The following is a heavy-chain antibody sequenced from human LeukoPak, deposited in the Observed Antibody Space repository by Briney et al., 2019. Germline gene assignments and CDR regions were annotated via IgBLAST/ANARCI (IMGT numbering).Heavy chain of an antibody. CDR3: ARGPGWGRGPNYLDY. CDR2: IYYSGST. V-gene: IGHV4-59*01. D-gene: IGHD1-26*01. CDR1: GGSISSYY. Sequence: SETLSLTCTVSGGSISSYYWSWIRQPPGKGLEWIGYIYYSGSTNYNPSLKSRVTISVDTSKNQFSLKLSSVTAADTAVCYCARGPGWGRGPNYLDYWGQGTLVTVSS. J-gene: IGHJ4*02.